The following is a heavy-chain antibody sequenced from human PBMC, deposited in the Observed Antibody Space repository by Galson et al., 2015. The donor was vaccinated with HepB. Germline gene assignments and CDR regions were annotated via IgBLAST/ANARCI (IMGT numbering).Heavy chain of an antibody. J-gene: IGHJ6*02. Sequence: SVKVSCKASGDSFNDSAMHWVRQAPGQGLEWLGWISTNTGKSTYAQGFTGRFVFSLDTSVHTAYLQISRIKAEDSAVYYCATSEPPRYCNEATCYAAYYYYGMDAWGQGTTVTVSS. CDR3: ATSEPPRYCNEATCYAAYYYYGMDA. CDR1: GDSFNDSA. CDR2: ISTNTGKS. V-gene: IGHV7-4-1*02. D-gene: IGHD2/OR15-2a*01.